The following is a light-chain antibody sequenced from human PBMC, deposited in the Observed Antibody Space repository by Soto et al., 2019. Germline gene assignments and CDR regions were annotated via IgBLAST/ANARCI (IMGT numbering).Light chain of an antibody. CDR3: QQTYTAPWT. CDR2: GAG. CDR1: QSASIY. Sequence: QRTQATPYLSATIGGRGNITCRASQSASIYLNWYQQKPGKAPEFLMYGAGSLQRGVPSRFSATGSGTDFNLTISSLQPEDFATYYCQQTYTAPWTFGQGTKVDIK. V-gene: IGKV1-39*01. J-gene: IGKJ1*01.